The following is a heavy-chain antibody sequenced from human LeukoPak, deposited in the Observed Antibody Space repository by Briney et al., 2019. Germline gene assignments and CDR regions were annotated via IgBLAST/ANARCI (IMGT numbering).Heavy chain of an antibody. CDR2: IKQDGSDK. CDR3: AGLGITMIGGV. Sequence: GGSLRLSCAASEFTFSSYWMSWVRQAPGKGLEWVANIKQDGSDKYYVDSVKGRFTISRDNAKNSLYLQMNSLRAEDTAVYYCAGLGITMIGGVWGKGTTVTISS. CDR1: EFTFSSYW. V-gene: IGHV3-7*01. D-gene: IGHD3-10*02. J-gene: IGHJ6*04.